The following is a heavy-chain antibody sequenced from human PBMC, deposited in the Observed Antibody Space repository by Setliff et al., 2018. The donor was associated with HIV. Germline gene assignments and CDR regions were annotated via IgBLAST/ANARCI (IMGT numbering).Heavy chain of an antibody. CDR1: GGSISSSY. V-gene: IGHV4-59*08. J-gene: IGHJ5*02. Sequence: PSETLSLTCTVSGGSISSSYWTWTRQPPGKGLEWIGNIHYSGSTNYNPSLKSRVTMSVDTSKNRFSLKLNSVTAADTAVYYCARLNQQWLVRDSGSNWFDPWGQGILVTVSS. CDR3: ARLNQQWLVRDSGSNWFDP. D-gene: IGHD6-19*01. CDR2: IHYSGST.